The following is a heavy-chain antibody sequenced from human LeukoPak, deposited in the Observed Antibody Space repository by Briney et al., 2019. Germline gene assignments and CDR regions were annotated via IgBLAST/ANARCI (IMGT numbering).Heavy chain of an antibody. J-gene: IGHJ6*02. D-gene: IGHD3-22*01. CDR3: ARNRNYYDSSGYYYYYRGLDV. V-gene: IGHV3-7*01. CDR2: IKQDGSEN. CDR1: GFTFSSDW. Sequence: GGSLRLSCVASGFTFSSDWMSWVRQAPGKGLEWVANIKQDGSENYYVDSVKGRFTISRDNAKNSLYLQMNSLRVEDTAVYYCARNRNYYDSSGYYYYYRGLDVWGQGTTVTVSS.